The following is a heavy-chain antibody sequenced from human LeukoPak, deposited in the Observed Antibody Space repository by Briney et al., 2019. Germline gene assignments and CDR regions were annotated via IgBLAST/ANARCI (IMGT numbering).Heavy chain of an antibody. D-gene: IGHD5-18*01. J-gene: IGHJ3*02. Sequence: SETLSVTCTVSGGSISSYYWSWIRQPAGKGLEWIGRIYTSGSTNYNPSLKSRVTMSVDTSKNQFSLKLSSVTAADTAVYYCARSSRRGYSSYDAFDIWGQGTMVTVSS. CDR1: GGSISSYY. V-gene: IGHV4-4*07. CDR3: ARSSRRGYSSYDAFDI. CDR2: IYTSGST.